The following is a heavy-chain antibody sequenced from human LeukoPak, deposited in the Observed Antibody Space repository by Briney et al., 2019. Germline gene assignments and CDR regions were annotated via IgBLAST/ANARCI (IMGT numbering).Heavy chain of an antibody. CDR1: RFSYSSYG. CDR2: ISHDGNDN. CDR3: AKDQIGWAPGYSSGPLDY. Sequence: GGSRRLSSAASRFSYSSYGMHWDSQAQGNGLEWVAVISHDGNDNYYGDSVKGRFTISRDNSKNTVYLEMHSLRAEDTAVYYCAKDQIGWAPGYSSGPLDYWGQGTLVIVSS. J-gene: IGHJ4*02. V-gene: IGHV3-30*18. D-gene: IGHD6-19*01.